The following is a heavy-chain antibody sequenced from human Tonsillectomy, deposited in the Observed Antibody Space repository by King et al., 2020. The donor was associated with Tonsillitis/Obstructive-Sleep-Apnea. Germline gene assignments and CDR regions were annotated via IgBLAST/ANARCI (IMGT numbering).Heavy chain of an antibody. CDR1: GFTFSSYA. J-gene: IGHJ4*02. CDR2: ISGSGSGA. CDR3: AKGGDIVATIFDY. Sequence: VQLVESGGGLVQPGGSLRLSCVASGFTFSSYAMSWVRQAPGKGLEWVSVISGSGSGAYYADSVKGRFTISRDNSKNTLYLQMYSLRAEDTAVYYCAKGGDIVATIFDYWGQGTLVTVSS. V-gene: IGHV3-23*04. D-gene: IGHD5-12*01.